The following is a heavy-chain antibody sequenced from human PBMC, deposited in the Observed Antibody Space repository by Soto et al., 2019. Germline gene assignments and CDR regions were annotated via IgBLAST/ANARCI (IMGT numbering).Heavy chain of an antibody. CDR2: IYYSGST. D-gene: IGHD3-10*01. J-gene: IGHJ6*02. V-gene: IGHV4-31*03. CDR3: ARSERFGELYIYGMDV. CDR1: GGSISSGGYY. Sequence: SETLSFTCTVSGGSISSGGYYWSWIRQHPGKGLEWIGYIYYSGSTYYNPSLKSRVTISVDTSKNQFSLKLSSVTAADTAVYYCARSERFGELYIYGMDVWGQGTTVTVSS.